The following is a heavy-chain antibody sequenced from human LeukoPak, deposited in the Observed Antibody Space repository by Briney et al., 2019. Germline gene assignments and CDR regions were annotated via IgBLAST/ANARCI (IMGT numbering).Heavy chain of an antibody. J-gene: IGHJ3*02. CDR2: IYSGGST. CDR3: ACTPRDAFDI. D-gene: IGHD2-8*01. V-gene: IGHV3-53*01. Sequence: GGSLRLSCAASGFTVSSNYMSWVRQAPGKGLEWVSVIYSGGSTYYADSVKGRFTISRDDSKNTLYLQMNSLRAEDTAVYYCACTPRDAFDIWGQGTMVTVSS. CDR1: GFTVSSNY.